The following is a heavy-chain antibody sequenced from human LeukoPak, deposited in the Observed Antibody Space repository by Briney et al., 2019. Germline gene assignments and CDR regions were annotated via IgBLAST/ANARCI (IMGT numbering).Heavy chain of an antibody. CDR3: ARDGGYYGSGRDPQGWFDP. CDR2: IIPILDIA. V-gene: IGHV1-69*04. Sequence: SVKVSCKASGGTFSSYTISWVRQAPGQGLEWMGRIIPILDIANYAQKFQGRVTITADKSTSTAYMELSSLRSEDTAVYYCARDGGYYGSGRDPQGWFDPWGQGTLVTVSS. CDR1: GGTFSSYT. D-gene: IGHD3-10*01. J-gene: IGHJ5*02.